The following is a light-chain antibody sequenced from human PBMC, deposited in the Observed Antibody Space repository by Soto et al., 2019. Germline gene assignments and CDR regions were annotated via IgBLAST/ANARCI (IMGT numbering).Light chain of an antibody. J-gene: IGKJ1*01. V-gene: IGKV3D-15*01. CDR3: QQYNNWPRT. CDR2: GAS. Sequence: EIVLTQSPATLSLSPGERATLSCRASQSVSNNYLAWYQQKPGQAPRLLIYGASNRATGIPDRFSGSGSGTDFTLTINSLQSEDFAVYYCQQYNNWPRTFGQGTKVDIK. CDR1: QSVSNN.